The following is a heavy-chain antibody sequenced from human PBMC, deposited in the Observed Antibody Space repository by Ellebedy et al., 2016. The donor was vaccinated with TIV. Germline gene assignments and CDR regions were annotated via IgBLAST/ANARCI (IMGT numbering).Heavy chain of an antibody. CDR3: ARGIWGSYRATYYYYGMDV. CDR1: GGTFSSYA. CDR2: IIPIFGTA. D-gene: IGHD3-16*02. V-gene: IGHV1-69*13. J-gene: IGHJ6*02. Sequence: SVKVSXKASGGTFSSYAISWVRQAPGQGLEWMGGIIPIFGTANYAQKFQGRVTITADESTSTAYMELSSLRSEDTAVYYCARGIWGSYRATYYYYGMDVWGQGTTVTVSS.